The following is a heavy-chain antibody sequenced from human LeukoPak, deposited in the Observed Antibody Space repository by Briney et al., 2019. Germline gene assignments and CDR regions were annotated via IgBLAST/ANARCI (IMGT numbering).Heavy chain of an antibody. Sequence: PGGSLRLSCAASGFTFSSYAMSWVRQAPGKELEWVSAISGSGGSTYYADSVKGRFTISRDNSKNTLYLQMNSLRAEDTAVYYCAKRVLLWFGFDYWGQGTLVTVSS. V-gene: IGHV3-23*01. CDR1: GFTFSSYA. CDR3: AKRVLLWFGFDY. D-gene: IGHD3-10*01. J-gene: IGHJ4*02. CDR2: ISGSGGST.